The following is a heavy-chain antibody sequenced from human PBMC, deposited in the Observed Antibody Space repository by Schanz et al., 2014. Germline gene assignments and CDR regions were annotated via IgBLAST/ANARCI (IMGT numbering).Heavy chain of an antibody. Sequence: QVQLVQSGAEVKKPGASVKVSCKASGYTFTSYGISWVRQAPGQGLEWLGWISGSNGNTNYTRKYQGRVTMTTDTSTGTAYMELKSLRSDDTAVYYCARDRRRYCSTASCLHDNWFDPWGQGTLVIVSS. CDR3: ARDRRRYCSTASCLHDNWFDP. V-gene: IGHV1-18*01. CDR1: GYTFTSYG. J-gene: IGHJ5*02. CDR2: ISGSNGNT. D-gene: IGHD2-2*01.